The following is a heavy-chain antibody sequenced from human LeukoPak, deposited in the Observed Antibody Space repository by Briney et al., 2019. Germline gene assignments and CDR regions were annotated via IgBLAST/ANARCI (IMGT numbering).Heavy chain of an antibody. CDR1: GFTVSTNY. CDR2: IYSGGST. Sequence: TRGSLRLSCAASGFTVSTNYMNWVRQAPGEGLEWVSVIYSGGSTYYYDSAKGRFTITRNNSKNTLYLQMNSLRAEDTAVYYCARRPYYYDSSGEGGDYFDYWGQGTLVTVSS. J-gene: IGHJ4*02. V-gene: IGHV3-53*01. D-gene: IGHD3-22*01. CDR3: ARRPYYYDSSGEGGDYFDY.